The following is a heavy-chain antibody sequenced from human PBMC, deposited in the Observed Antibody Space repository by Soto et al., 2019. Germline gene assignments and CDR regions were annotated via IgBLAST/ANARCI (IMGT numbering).Heavy chain of an antibody. Sequence: LRLSCAASGFSFSISPMHWVRQAPGKGPEWAALISYDGTNKFYADSVKGRFTISRDNSKSTLYLQVYSLRHEDAAVYYCARDPKTSGGQHWAFNYFDSWGQGTLVTVAS. CDR2: ISYDGTNK. CDR3: ARDPKTSGGQHWAFNYFDS. V-gene: IGHV3-30-3*01. J-gene: IGHJ4*02. D-gene: IGHD7-27*01. CDR1: GFSFSISP.